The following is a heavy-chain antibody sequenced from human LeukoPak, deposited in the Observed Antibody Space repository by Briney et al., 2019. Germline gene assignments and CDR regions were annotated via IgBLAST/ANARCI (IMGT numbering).Heavy chain of an antibody. CDR3: AKVYDSSGYYYGSSPIDY. D-gene: IGHD3-22*01. CDR1: GFTFSSSA. Sequence: GGSLRLSCAASGFTFSSSAMGWVRQAPGKGLEWVSGISGRGDSTYYADSVKGRFTISRDNSKNTLYLQMNSLRAEDTAVYYWAKVYDSSGYYYGSSPIDYWGQGTLVTVSS. CDR2: ISGRGDST. J-gene: IGHJ4*02. V-gene: IGHV3-23*01.